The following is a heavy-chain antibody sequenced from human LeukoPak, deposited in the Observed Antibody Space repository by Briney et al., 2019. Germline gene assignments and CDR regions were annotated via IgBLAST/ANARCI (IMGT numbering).Heavy chain of an antibody. D-gene: IGHD6-19*01. J-gene: IGHJ4*02. V-gene: IGHV3-15*01. CDR1: GFTFSDAW. CDR3: TTASSGWHQDY. Sequence: GGSLRLSCAASGFTFSDAWMSWVRQAPGKGLEWGGRIKSKTDGGTTDYAAPVKGRFTISRDDSKNTLYLQMNSLKTEDTAVYYCTTASSGWHQDYWGQGTLVTVSS. CDR2: IKSKTDGGTT.